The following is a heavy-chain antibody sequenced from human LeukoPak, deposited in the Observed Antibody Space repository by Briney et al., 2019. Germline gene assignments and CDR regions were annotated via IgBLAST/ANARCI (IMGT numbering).Heavy chain of an antibody. D-gene: IGHD1-26*01. CDR2: IYTSGST. CDR3: ARGGEGATDY. V-gene: IGHV4-61*02. CDR1: GGSISSGSYY. Sequence: PSETLSLTCTLSGGSISSGSYYWSWIRQPAGKRLEWIGRIYTSGSTNYNPSLKSRVTISVDTSKNQFSLKLSSVTAADTAVYYCARGGEGATDYWGQGTLVTVSS. J-gene: IGHJ4*02.